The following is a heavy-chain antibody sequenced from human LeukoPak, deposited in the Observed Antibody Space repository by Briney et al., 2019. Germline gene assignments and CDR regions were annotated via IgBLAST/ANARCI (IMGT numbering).Heavy chain of an antibody. D-gene: IGHD1-26*01. CDR3: ARVGVGATFDY. CDR1: GFTLSGYW. J-gene: IGHJ4*02. CDR2: INTDGSTT. Sequence: SGGSLRLSCAVSGFTLSGYWMYWVRQSPGKGLAWVSRINTDGSTTTYADTVKGRFTISRDNAKNTLYLQMDSLRVDDTAVYYCARVGVGATFDYWGQGTLVTVSS. V-gene: IGHV3-74*01.